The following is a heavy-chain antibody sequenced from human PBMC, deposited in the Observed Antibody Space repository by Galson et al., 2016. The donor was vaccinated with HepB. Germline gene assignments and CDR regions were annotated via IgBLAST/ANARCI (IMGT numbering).Heavy chain of an antibody. CDR2: ISFDGTKK. D-gene: IGHD3-16*01. CDR1: GFTFTRYN. Sequence: SLRLSCAASGFTFTRYNIHWVRQAPGKGLEWVAVISFDGTKKYYADSVKGRFSISRDTSKSTLSLQMNSLRAEDTAVYYCAKEARLWARRPVYFDAWGQGTLVTVSS. J-gene: IGHJ4*02. V-gene: IGHV3-30*04. CDR3: AKEARLWARRPVYFDA.